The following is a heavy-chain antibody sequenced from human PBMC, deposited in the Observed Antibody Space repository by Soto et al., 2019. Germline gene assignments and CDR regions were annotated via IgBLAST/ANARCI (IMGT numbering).Heavy chain of an antibody. D-gene: IGHD4-17*01. J-gene: IGHJ5*02. Sequence: PSETLALTCTVSGGSISSGGYYWSWIRQHPGKGLEWIGYIYYSGSTYYNPSLKSRVTISVDTSKNQFSLKLSSVTAADTAVYYCARDKAKDAPAHGGNSPSNWFDLWVQGNLV. V-gene: IGHV4-31*03. CDR3: ARDKAKDAPAHGGNSPSNWFDL. CDR2: IYYSGST. CDR1: GGSISSGGYY.